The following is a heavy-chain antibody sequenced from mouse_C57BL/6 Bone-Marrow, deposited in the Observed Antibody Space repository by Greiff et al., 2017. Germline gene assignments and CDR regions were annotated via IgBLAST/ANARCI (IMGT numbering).Heavy chain of an antibody. CDR1: GYTFTSYT. V-gene: IGHV1-4*01. J-gene: IGHJ2*01. CDR3: ALSATVGGY. Sequence: QVQLQQSGAELARPGASVKMSCKASGYTFTSYTMHWVKQRPGQGLEWIGYINPSSGHTKYNQKFKDKATLTADKSSSTAYMQRSILTSEDSAVYYSALSATVGGYWGRGTTLTVSS. D-gene: IGHD1-1*01. CDR2: INPSSGHT.